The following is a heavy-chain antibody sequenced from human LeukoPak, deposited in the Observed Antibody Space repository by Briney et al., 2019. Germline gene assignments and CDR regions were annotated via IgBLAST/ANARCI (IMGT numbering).Heavy chain of an antibody. V-gene: IGHV3-74*01. J-gene: IGHJ4*02. Sequence: GGSLRLSCAASGFDFATFWMCWVSQVPGKGLVWVAQINSDGSSATYGDSAKGRFSISRDNAKNTLFLYMSGLRAEDTAVYYCARGTSTAPGIDYWGQGTLVAVSS. CDR2: INSDGSSA. CDR1: GFDFATFW. CDR3: ARGTSTAPGIDY. D-gene: IGHD6-13*01.